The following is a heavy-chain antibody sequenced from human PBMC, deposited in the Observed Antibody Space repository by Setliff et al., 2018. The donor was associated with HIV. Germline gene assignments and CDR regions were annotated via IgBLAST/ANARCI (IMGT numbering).Heavy chain of an antibody. Sequence: SETLSLTCTVSGGSISSSSYYWGWIRQPPGKGLEWIGSSYYSGSTDHNPSLKRRVSISLDTSKNQFSLRLNSATAADTAVYYCARHAAGPDGPFDYWGQGTLVTVSS. CDR3: ARHAAGPDGPFDY. CDR1: GGSISSSSYY. V-gene: IGHV4-39*01. CDR2: SYYSGST. J-gene: IGHJ4*02.